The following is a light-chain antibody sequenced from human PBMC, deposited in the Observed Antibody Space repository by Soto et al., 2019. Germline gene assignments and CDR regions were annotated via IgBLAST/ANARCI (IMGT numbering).Light chain of an antibody. CDR3: SSYTTINTVVV. CDR2: DVT. CDR1: SSDIGAYNY. Sequence: QSVLTQPASASGSPGQSITFSCTGTSSDIGAYNYVSWYQHHPGKAPKLLIYDVTDRPSGVSDRFSGSKSGTTASLTISGLQAEDEADYFCSSYTTINTVVVFGGGTKLTVL. J-gene: IGLJ3*02. V-gene: IGLV2-14*03.